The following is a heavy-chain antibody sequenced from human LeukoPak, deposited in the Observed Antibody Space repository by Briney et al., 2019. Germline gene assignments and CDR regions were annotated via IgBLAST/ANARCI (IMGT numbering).Heavy chain of an antibody. J-gene: IGHJ6*02. CDR2: IYYSGNT. V-gene: IGHV4-39*07. D-gene: IGHD6-25*01. CDR1: GDSITSSSYY. CDR3: AREPRAGYYYGMDV. Sequence: PSETLSLTCTVSGDSITSSSYYWGWIREPPGKGLEWIGTIYYSGNTYYNPSLESRVTISVDTSNNQFSLKLTSVTAADTAVYYCAREPRAGYYYGMDVWGQGSTVTVSS.